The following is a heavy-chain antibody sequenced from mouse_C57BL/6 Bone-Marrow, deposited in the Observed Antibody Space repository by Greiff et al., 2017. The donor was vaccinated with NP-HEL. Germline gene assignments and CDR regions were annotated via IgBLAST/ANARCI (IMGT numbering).Heavy chain of an antibody. Sequence: EVQVVESGGDLVKPGGSLKLSCAASGFTFSSYGMSWVRQTPDKRLEWVATISSGGSYTYYPDSVKGRFTISRDNAKNTLYLQMSSLKSEDTAMYYCGSGDYWGQGTTLTVSS. D-gene: IGHD1-1*01. CDR2: ISSGGSYT. CDR1: GFTFSSYG. V-gene: IGHV5-6*01. J-gene: IGHJ2*01. CDR3: GSGDY.